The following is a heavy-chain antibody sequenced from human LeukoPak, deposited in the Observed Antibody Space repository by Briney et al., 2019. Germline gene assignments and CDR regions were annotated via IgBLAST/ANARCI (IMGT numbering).Heavy chain of an antibody. J-gene: IGHJ2*01. Sequence: GGSLRLSCAASGVTFSNYAMSWARQAPGKGLEWVSGISSSGSGDNTYYADSVKGRFTISRDSSKNTLFLHMNTLRAEDTAIYYCAKDRTVEASYWYFDLWGRGTLVTVSS. CDR2: ISSSGSGDNT. V-gene: IGHV3-23*01. CDR3: AKDRTVEASYWYFDL. D-gene: IGHD4-23*01. CDR1: GVTFSNYA.